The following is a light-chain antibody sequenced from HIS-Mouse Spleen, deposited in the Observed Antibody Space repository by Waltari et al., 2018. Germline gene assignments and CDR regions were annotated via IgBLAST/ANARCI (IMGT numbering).Light chain of an antibody. CDR3: CSYAGSSTFWV. Sequence: QSALTQPASVSGSPGQSITISCTGTSRDVGVSNYVPWYQQHPGKAPKLMIYDVSNRPSGVSNRFSGSKSGNTASLTISGLQAEDEADYYCCSYAGSSTFWVFGGGTKLTVL. J-gene: IGLJ3*02. CDR2: DVS. V-gene: IGLV2-14*03. CDR1: SRDVGVSNY.